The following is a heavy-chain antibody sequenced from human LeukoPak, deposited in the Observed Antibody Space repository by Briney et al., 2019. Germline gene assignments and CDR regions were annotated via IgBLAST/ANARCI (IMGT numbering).Heavy chain of an antibody. V-gene: IGHV4-34*01. Sequence: SETLSLTCAVYGGSFSGYYWSWIRQPPGKGLEWIGEINHSGSTNYNPSLKSRVTISVDTSKNQFSLELSSVTAADTAVYYCASGRVRGRGMDVWGKGTTVTVSS. CDR3: ASGRVRGRGMDV. J-gene: IGHJ6*04. CDR1: GGSFSGYY. D-gene: IGHD3-10*01. CDR2: INHSGST.